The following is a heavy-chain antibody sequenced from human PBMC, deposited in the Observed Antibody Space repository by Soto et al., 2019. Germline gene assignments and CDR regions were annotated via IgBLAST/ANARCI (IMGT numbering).Heavy chain of an antibody. J-gene: IGHJ5*02. D-gene: IGHD3-10*01. CDR1: GYTFTSYG. V-gene: IGHV1-18*01. Sequence: QVQLVQSGAEVKKPGASVKVSCKASGYTFTSYGISWVRQAPGQGLEWMGWISAYNGNTNYAQKLQGRVTMTTGTSTSTAYMELRSLSSDDTAVYYCASDRFGELSWPFDPWGQGTLVTVSS. CDR2: ISAYNGNT. CDR3: ASDRFGELSWPFDP.